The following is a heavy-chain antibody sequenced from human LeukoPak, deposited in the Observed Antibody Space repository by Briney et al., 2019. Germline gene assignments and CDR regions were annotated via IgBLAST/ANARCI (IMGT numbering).Heavy chain of an antibody. CDR2: INPSGGST. V-gene: IGHV1-46*01. D-gene: IGHD3-22*01. CDR3: ARESMYYYGSSGYRILDF. Sequence: ASVKVSCKASGYTFTSYYMHWVRQAPGQGLEWMGIINPSGGSTSYAQKFKGRVTMNRDMSTSKGYMELSSLRSEDTAVYYCARESMYYYGSSGYRILDFWGQGTLVSVSS. CDR1: GYTFTSYY. J-gene: IGHJ4*02.